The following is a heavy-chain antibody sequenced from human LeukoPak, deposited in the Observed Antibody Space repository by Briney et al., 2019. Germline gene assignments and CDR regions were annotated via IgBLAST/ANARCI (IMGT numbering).Heavy chain of an antibody. CDR1: GFTFSSYG. Sequence: GGSLRLSCAASGFTFSSYGMHWLRQAPGKGLEWVAVIWYDGSNKYYADSVKGRFTISRDNSKNTLYLQMNSLRAEDTAVYYCAKAGYCSSTSCYYYYYYMDVWGKGTTVTVSS. V-gene: IGHV3-33*06. CDR3: AKAGYCSSTSCYYYYYYMDV. D-gene: IGHD2-2*01. CDR2: IWYDGSNK. J-gene: IGHJ6*03.